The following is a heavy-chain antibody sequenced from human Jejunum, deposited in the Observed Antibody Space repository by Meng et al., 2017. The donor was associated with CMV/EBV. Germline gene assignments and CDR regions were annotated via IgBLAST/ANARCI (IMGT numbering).Heavy chain of an antibody. Sequence: QGQLVDPGGGVVQPGGSRRLSCAASGFTFSIYGMHWVRQAPGKGLEWVAFIRYGGTVQNYADSVKGRFTISRDNSWNMLSLEMNSLRPEDTAVYYCAKVGFGWYSIDYWGQGTLVTVFS. CDR2: IRYGGTVQ. CDR1: GFTFSIYG. D-gene: IGHD6-19*01. J-gene: IGHJ4*02. V-gene: IGHV3-30*02. CDR3: AKVGFGWYSIDY.